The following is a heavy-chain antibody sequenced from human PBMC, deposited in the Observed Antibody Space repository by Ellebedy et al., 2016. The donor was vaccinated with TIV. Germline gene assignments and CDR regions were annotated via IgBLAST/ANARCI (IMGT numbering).Heavy chain of an antibody. CDR2: IYYSGST. Sequence: MPSETLSLTCTVSGGSISSSSYYWGWIRQPPGKGLEWIGSIYYSGSTYYNPSLKSRVTISVDTSKNQFSLKLSSVTAADTAVYYCARDRSGWNDYWGQGTLVTVSS. D-gene: IGHD6-19*01. CDR3: ARDRSGWNDY. V-gene: IGHV4-39*07. J-gene: IGHJ4*02. CDR1: GGSISSSSYY.